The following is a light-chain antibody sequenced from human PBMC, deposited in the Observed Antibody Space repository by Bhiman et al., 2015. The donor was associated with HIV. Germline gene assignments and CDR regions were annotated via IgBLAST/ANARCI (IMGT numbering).Light chain of an antibody. CDR1: TSNIGSQY. V-gene: IGLV1-47*01. J-gene: IGLJ2*01. CDR2: RDS. CDR3: SAWDDSLNGVV. Sequence: SVLIQPPSASATPGQGVVISCSGSTSNIGSQYVYWFQQLPGTAPKLLIFRDSQRASGVPGRFSASKSGTSASLVISGLQSEDEADYYCSAWDDSLNGVVFGGRDQGDRP.